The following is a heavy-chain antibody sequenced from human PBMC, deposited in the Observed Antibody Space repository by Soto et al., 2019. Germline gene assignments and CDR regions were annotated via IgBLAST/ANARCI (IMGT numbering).Heavy chain of an antibody. D-gene: IGHD3-22*01. J-gene: IGHJ4*02. Sequence: QVQLVQSGTEVKKPGASVKVSCETSGYTFTSYNIHWVRQAPGQGLEWMGVISPSGGDTNYAQRFQGRVTMTRDTSTNTVYMELSSLTSDDTAVYYCGREIGETDYWGQGTLVTVSS. CDR2: ISPSGGDT. V-gene: IGHV1-46*03. CDR3: GREIGETDY. CDR1: GYTFTSYN.